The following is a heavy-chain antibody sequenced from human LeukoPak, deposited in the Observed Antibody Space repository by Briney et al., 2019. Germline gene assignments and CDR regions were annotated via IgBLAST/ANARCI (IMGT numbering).Heavy chain of an antibody. CDR1: GFTFSSYA. V-gene: IGHV3-30-3*01. CDR3: ARDRLLWFGDLLPPPYFDY. J-gene: IGHJ4*02. D-gene: IGHD3-10*01. Sequence: GGSLRLSCAASGFTFSSYAVHWVRQAPGKGLEWVALLSFDGSNKYYADSVKGRFTISRDYSKNTLYLQMNSLRAEDTAVYYCARDRLLWFGDLLPPPYFDYWGQGTLVTVSS. CDR2: LSFDGSNK.